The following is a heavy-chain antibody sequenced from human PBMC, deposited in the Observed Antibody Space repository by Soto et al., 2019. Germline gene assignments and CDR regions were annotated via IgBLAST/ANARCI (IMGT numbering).Heavy chain of an antibody. CDR3: AAPKQLSMGCYYGMDV. V-gene: IGHV5-10-1*01. D-gene: IGHD2-2*01. Sequence: PGESLKISCKGSGYSFTSYWISWVRQMPGKGLEWMGRIDPSDSYTNYSPSFQGHVTISADKSISTAYLQWSSLKASDTAMYYCAAPKQLSMGCYYGMDVWGQGTTVTVSS. CDR1: GYSFTSYW. J-gene: IGHJ6*02. CDR2: IDPSDSYT.